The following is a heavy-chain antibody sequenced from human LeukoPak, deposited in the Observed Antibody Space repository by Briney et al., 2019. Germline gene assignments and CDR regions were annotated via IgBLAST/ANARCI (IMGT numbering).Heavy chain of an antibody. CDR2: INHSGRT. Sequence: SETLSLTCAVYGGSFSGYYWSWIRQPPGKGLEWIGEINHSGRTNYNPSLKSRVTISVDTSKNQFSLKLSSVTAADTAVYYCARRLLGDSKKFDPWGQGTLVTVSS. D-gene: IGHD3-22*01. V-gene: IGHV4-34*01. J-gene: IGHJ5*02. CDR1: GGSFSGYY. CDR3: ARRLLGDSKKFDP.